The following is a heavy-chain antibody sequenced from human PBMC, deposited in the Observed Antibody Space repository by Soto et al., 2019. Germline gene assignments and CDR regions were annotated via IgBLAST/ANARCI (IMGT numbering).Heavy chain of an antibody. J-gene: IGHJ6*04. D-gene: IGHD6-13*01. CDR3: AGGGYSGSCYGNYGRDV. V-gene: IGHV1-69*01. Sequence: QVQLVQSGAEVKKPGSSVKVSCKASGGTFSSYAISWVRQAPGQGLEWMGGIIPLFGTANYAQKFQGRVTIPADESANTAYMGVGSLGSKDTAVYYWAGGGYSGSCYGNYGRDVWAKGPPVTVSS. CDR2: IIPLFGTA. CDR1: GGTFSSYA.